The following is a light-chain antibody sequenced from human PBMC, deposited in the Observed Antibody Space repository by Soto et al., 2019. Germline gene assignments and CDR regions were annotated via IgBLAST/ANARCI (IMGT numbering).Light chain of an antibody. J-gene: IGLJ1*01. Sequence: QSALTQPASVSGSPGQSITISCTGTCSDVGGYNYVSWYQQHPGKAPKLMIYDVSNRPSGVSNRFSGSKSGNTASLTISGLQAEDEADYYCSSYTSSSTRFGTGTKLTVL. CDR2: DVS. V-gene: IGLV2-14*01. CDR3: SSYTSSSTR. CDR1: CSDVGGYNY.